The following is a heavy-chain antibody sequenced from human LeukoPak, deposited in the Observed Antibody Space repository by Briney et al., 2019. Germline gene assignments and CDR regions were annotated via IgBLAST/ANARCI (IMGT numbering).Heavy chain of an antibody. CDR3: AKERGDYVVLYYYYYMDV. D-gene: IGHD4-17*01. J-gene: IGHJ6*03. Sequence: PGGSLRLSCAASGFTFSSYAMSWVRQAPGKGLEWVSAISGSGGSTYYADSVKGRFTISRDNSKNTLYLQMNSPRAEDTAVYYCAKERGDYVVLYYYYYMDVWGKGTTVTVSS. CDR1: GFTFSSYA. CDR2: ISGSGGST. V-gene: IGHV3-23*01.